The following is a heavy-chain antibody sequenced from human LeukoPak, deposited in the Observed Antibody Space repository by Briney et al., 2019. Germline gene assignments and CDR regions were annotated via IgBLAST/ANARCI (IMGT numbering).Heavy chain of an antibody. D-gene: IGHD2-8*01. J-gene: IGHJ6*02. V-gene: IGHV3-48*01. Sequence: GALRLSCAASGFTFSSYSMNWVRQAPGKGLEWVSYISSSSSTIYYADSVKGRFTISRDNAKNSLYLQMNSLRAEDTAVYYCARAGPDYCTNGVCYTFYYYYYGMDVWGQGTTVTVSS. CDR1: GFTFSSYS. CDR3: ARAGPDYCTNGVCYTFYYYYYGMDV. CDR2: ISSSSSTI.